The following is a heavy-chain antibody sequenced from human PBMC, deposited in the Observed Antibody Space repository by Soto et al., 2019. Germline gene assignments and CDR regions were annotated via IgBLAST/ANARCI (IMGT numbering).Heavy chain of an antibody. J-gene: IGHJ6*02. Sequence: GASVKVSCKASGYTFTGYYMHWVRQAPGQGLEWMGWINPNSGGTNYAQKFQGWVTMTRDTSISTAYMELSRLRSDDTAVYYCSRGVGIVATIYGGLYGMDVWGQGTTVTVSS. CDR3: SRGVGIVATIYGGLYGMDV. D-gene: IGHD5-12*01. CDR1: GYTFTGYY. V-gene: IGHV1-2*04. CDR2: INPNSGGT.